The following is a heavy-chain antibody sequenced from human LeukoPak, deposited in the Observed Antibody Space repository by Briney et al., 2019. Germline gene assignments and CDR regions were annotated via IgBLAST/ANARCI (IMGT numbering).Heavy chain of an antibody. J-gene: IGHJ4*02. D-gene: IGHD3-10*01. CDR2: IEPNSGGT. CDR3: ARGLMVRGVIIGY. V-gene: IGHV1-2*02. Sequence: ASVKVSCKASGYTFTGYYMQWVRQAPGQGLEWMGWIEPNSGGTNSAQKFQGRVTMTRDTSISTAYMELRRLRSDDTAVYYCARGLMVRGVIIGYWGQGTLVTVSS. CDR1: GYTFTGYY.